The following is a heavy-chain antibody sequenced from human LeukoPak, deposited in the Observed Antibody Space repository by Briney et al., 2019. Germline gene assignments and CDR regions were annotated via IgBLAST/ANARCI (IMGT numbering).Heavy chain of an antibody. CDR2: ISTSSSYI. J-gene: IGHJ4*02. V-gene: IGHV3-21*01. CDR1: GFTFSSYS. D-gene: IGHD4-17*01. Sequence: GGSLRLSCAASGFTFSSYSMNWVRQAPGKGLEWVSSISTSSSYIYYADSVKGRFTISRDNAKNSLYLQMNSLRAEDTAVYYCARELSTVTSGALVGYWGQGTLVTVSS. CDR3: ARELSTVTSGALVGY.